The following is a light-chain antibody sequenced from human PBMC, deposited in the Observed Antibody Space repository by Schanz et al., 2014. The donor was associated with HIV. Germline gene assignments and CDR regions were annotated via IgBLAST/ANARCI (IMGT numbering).Light chain of an antibody. CDR2: AAS. Sequence: DIQMTQSPSSVSASVGDSVTITCRASQGISSWLAWYQQKPGRAPKLLISAASSLQSGVPPRFSGSGSGTEFTLTISSLQPDDFATYYCLQYDDESYTFGQGTKLEIK. CDR3: LQYDDESYT. J-gene: IGKJ2*01. V-gene: IGKV1-12*01. CDR1: QGISSW.